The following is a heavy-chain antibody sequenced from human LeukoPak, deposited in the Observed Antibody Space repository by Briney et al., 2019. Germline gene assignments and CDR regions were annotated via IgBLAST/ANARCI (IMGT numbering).Heavy chain of an antibody. CDR1: GFTFSSSA. V-gene: IGHV3-30*04. CDR3: AKGGGYEAQYYYYYLDV. D-gene: IGHD5-12*01. J-gene: IGHJ6*03. CDR2: ISHDGSNK. Sequence: PGGSLRLSCAASGFTFSSSAMHWVRQAPGKGLEWVAFISHDGSNKYYADSVKGRFTISRDNSKNTLYLQMKSLRAEDTAVYYCAKGGGYEAQYYYYYLDVWGKGTTVTISS.